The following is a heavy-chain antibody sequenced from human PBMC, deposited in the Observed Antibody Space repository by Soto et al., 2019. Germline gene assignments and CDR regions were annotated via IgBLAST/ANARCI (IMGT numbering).Heavy chain of an antibody. CDR3: ARGGYDFWSGYYPGGYYYYGMDV. V-gene: IGHV3-7*04. D-gene: IGHD3-3*01. Sequence: EVQLVESGGGLVQPGGSLRLSCAASGFTFSSYWMSWVRQAPGKGLEWVANIKQDGSEKYYVDSVKGRFTISRDNAKNSLYLQMNSLRAEDTAVYYCARGGYDFWSGYYPGGYYYYGMDVWGQGTTVTVSS. J-gene: IGHJ6*02. CDR1: GFTFSSYW. CDR2: IKQDGSEK.